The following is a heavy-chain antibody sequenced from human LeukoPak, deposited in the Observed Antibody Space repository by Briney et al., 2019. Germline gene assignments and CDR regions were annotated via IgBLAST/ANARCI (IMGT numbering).Heavy chain of an antibody. CDR3: ASAGSGSYYDAFDI. J-gene: IGHJ3*02. V-gene: IGHV4-34*01. CDR1: GGSVSTHY. CDR2: INHSGRT. D-gene: IGHD3-10*01. Sequence: PSETLSLTCTVSGGSVSTHYWSWIRQPPGKGLEWIGEINHSGRTNYNPSLKSRVTISVVTSKNQFSLKLSSVTAADTAVYYCASAGSGSYYDAFDIWGQGTMVTVSS.